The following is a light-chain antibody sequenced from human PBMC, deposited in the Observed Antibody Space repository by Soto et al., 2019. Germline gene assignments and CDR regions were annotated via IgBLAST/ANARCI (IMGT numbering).Light chain of an antibody. Sequence: IVLTQSPCTLSFSPEDKATLSCRASERLSSVYLAWYQQRPGQAPRLLIYGASTRATGTPARFSGSGSGTEFTLTISSLQSEDFALYYCQQYNKWPLITFGQGTRLEN. CDR2: GAS. J-gene: IGKJ5*01. CDR1: ERLSSVY. V-gene: IGKV3D-15*01. CDR3: QQYNKWPLIT.